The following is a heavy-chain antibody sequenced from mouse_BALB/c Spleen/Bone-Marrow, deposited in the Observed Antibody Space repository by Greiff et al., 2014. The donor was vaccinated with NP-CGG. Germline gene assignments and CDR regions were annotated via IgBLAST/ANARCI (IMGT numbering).Heavy chain of an antibody. V-gene: IGHV1-18*01. CDR3: VREDWDGDFDY. CDR1: GYTFTDYN. D-gene: IGHD4-1*01. Sequence: EVKLMESGPELVKPGASVKIPCKAPGYTFTDYNMDWVKQSHGKSLEWIGDINPNNGGTIYNQKFKDKATLTVDKSSSTAYMELRSLTSEDTAVYYCVREDWDGDFDYWGQGTILTVSS. CDR2: INPNNGGT. J-gene: IGHJ2*01.